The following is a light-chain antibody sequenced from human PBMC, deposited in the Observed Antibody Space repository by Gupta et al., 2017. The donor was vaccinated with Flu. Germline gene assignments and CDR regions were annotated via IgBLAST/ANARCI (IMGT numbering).Light chain of an antibody. CDR1: QRVSSS. V-gene: IGKV3-15*01. CDR3: QQYNDWPLT. J-gene: IGKJ4*01. CDR2: AAS. Sequence: EIVMTQSPATLSVSPGERATLSCRASQRVSSSLAWYQQKPGQAPRLLVYAASTRATGVPARFSGSGSRTEFTLTISSLQSEDFAVYYCQQYNDWPLTFGGGTRVEIK.